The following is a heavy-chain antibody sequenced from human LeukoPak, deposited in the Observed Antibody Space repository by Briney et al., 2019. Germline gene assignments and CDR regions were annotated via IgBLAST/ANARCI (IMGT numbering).Heavy chain of an antibody. CDR2: IIPIFGTA. CDR3: ARDYIAAAVGYFDL. D-gene: IGHD6-13*01. CDR1: GGTFSSYA. Sequence: ASVKVSCKASGGTFSSYAISRVRQAPGQGLEWMGGIIPIFGTANYAQKFQGRVTITADESTSTAYMELSSLRSEDTAVYYCARDYIAAAVGYFDLWGRGTLATVSS. J-gene: IGHJ2*01. V-gene: IGHV1-69*13.